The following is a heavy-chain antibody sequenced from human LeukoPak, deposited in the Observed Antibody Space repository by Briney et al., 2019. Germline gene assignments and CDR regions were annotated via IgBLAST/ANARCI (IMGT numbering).Heavy chain of an antibody. J-gene: IGHJ4*02. Sequence: GESLKISCKGSGYTFTKYWIGWVRQVPGKGLEWMGVIYPGDSETRYSPSFQGQVIISADKSITTAYLQWSSLKASDTAIYYCARRRRYSFSEPYYFDYWGQGTLVTVPP. CDR3: ARRRRYSFSEPYYFDY. D-gene: IGHD5-12*01. CDR1: GYTFTKYW. V-gene: IGHV5-51*01. CDR2: IYPGDSET.